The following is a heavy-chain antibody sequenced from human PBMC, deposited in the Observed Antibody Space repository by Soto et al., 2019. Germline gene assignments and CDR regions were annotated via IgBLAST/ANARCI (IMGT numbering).Heavy chain of an antibody. CDR2: IWYDGNKK. J-gene: IGHJ3*02. V-gene: IGHV3-33*01. CDR1: GFTFSSYG. Sequence: GGSLRLSCAASGFTFSSYGMHWVRQAPGKGLEWVAVIWYDGNKKYYVDSVKGRITISRDNSKNTVHLQMNSLRAEDTAVYYCAREGYNWNDVAFDIWGQGTVVTVSS. D-gene: IGHD1-1*01. CDR3: AREGYNWNDVAFDI.